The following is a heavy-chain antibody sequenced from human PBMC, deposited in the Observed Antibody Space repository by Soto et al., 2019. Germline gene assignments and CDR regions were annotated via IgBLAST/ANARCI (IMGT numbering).Heavy chain of an antibody. CDR2: IYHSGST. J-gene: IGHJ4*02. V-gene: IGHV4-4*02. Sequence: NPSETLSLTCAVSGGSISISNWWIWVRQPPGKGLEWIGEIYHSGSTNYNPSLKSRVTISVDKSKKQFSLKLSSVTAADTAVYYCARDRGQQQLLFHWGQGNXVTVSS. D-gene: IGHD6-13*01. CDR3: ARDRGQQQLLFH. CDR1: GGSISISNW.